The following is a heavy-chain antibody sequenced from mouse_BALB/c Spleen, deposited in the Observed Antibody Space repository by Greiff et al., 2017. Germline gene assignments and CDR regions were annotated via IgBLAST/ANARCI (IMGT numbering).Heavy chain of an antibody. CDR3: ARDGNYYAMDY. J-gene: IGHJ4*01. V-gene: IGHV1-4*01. D-gene: IGHD1-1*01. Sequence: QVQLKESGAELARPGASVKMSCKASGYTFTSYTMHWVKQRPGQGLEWIGYINPSSGYTNYNQKFKDKATLTADKSSSTAYMQLSSLTSVDSAVYYCARDGNYYAMDYWGQGTSVTVSS. CDR1: GYTFTSYT. CDR2: INPSSGYT.